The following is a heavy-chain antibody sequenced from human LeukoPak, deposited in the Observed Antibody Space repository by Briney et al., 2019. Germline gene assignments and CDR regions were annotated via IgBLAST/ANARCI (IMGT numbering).Heavy chain of an antibody. D-gene: IGHD3-22*01. CDR2: IYYSGST. CDR1: GGSISSTSYY. Sequence: ASETLSLTCTVSGGSISSTSYYWGWIRQPPGKGLEWIGTIYYSGSTYYNPSLKSRVTISVDTSKNQFSLKLSSVAAADTAVYYCARVTGYMIEDYFDSWGQGTLVTVSS. V-gene: IGHV4-39*07. CDR3: ARVTGYMIEDYFDS. J-gene: IGHJ4*02.